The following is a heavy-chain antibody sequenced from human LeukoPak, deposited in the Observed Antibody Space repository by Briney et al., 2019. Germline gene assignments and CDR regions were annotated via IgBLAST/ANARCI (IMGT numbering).Heavy chain of an antibody. Sequence: PGGSLRLSCAASGFTFSSYWTSWVRQAPGKGLEWVANIKQDGSEKYYVDSVKGRFTISRDNAKNSLYLQMNSLRAEDTAVYYCAREGYYYDSSGYYPIDYWGQGTLVTVSS. D-gene: IGHD3-22*01. CDR1: GFTFSSYW. J-gene: IGHJ4*02. V-gene: IGHV3-7*01. CDR2: IKQDGSEK. CDR3: AREGYYYDSSGYYPIDY.